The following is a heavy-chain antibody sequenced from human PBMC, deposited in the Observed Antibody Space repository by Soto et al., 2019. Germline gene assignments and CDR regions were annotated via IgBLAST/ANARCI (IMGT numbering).Heavy chain of an antibody. CDR1: GGSISSYY. CDR3: VRVVSGSYHYFDY. CDR2: IYYSGST. Sequence: PSETLSLTCTVSGGSISSYYWSWIRQPPGKGLEWIGYIYYSGSTNYNPSLKSRVTISVDTSKNQFSLKLSSVTAADTAVYYCVRVVSGSYHYFDYWGQGTLVTVSS. V-gene: IGHV4-59*01. J-gene: IGHJ4*02. D-gene: IGHD1-26*01.